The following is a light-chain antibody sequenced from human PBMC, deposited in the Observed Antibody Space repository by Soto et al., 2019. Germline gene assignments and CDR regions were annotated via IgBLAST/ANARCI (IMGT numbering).Light chain of an antibody. CDR2: GAS. J-gene: IGKJ1*01. V-gene: IGKV3-15*01. CDR3: QQCVNCPRT. CDR1: QSVSNN. Sequence: EIVMTQSPATLSVSPGERATLSCRASQSVSNNLAWYQQKPGQAPRLLIHGASTSATGIPARFRGSGSGTEFTLTITSVQPESFAVYYCQQCVNCPRTFGQGTKVEIK.